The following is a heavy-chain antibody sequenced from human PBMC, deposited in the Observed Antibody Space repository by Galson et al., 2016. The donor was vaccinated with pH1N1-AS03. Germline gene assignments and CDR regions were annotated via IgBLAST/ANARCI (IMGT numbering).Heavy chain of an antibody. CDR2: IYWDDQK. CDR3: AHGSGWLLDY. CDR1: GFPLDSTSVG. J-gene: IGHJ4*02. V-gene: IGHV2-5*02. Sequence: PALVKPTQTLTLTCSFSGFPLDSTSVGVGWVRQPPGEPLDWLGLIYWDDQKWYRPSLQNRITITKDTSKNQVVLTLTDLQTADTGTYYCAHGSGWLLDYWGQGILVTVSS. D-gene: IGHD6-19*01.